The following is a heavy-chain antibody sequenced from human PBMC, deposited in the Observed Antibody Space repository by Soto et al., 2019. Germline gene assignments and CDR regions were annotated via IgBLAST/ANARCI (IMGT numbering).Heavy chain of an antibody. CDR1: GYTFTGYY. D-gene: IGHD6-13*01. CDR3: ARAPIAAAGSYYYYYYMDV. Sequence: ASVKVSCKASGYTFTGYYMHWVRQAPGQGLEWMGWINPNSGGTNYAQKVQGWVTMTRDTSISTAYMELSRLRSDDTAVYYCARAPIAAAGSYYYYYYMDVWGKGTTVTVSS. V-gene: IGHV1-2*04. J-gene: IGHJ6*03. CDR2: INPNSGGT.